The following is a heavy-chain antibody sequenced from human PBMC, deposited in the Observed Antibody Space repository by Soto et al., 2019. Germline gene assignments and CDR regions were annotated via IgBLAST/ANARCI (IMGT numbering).Heavy chain of an antibody. CDR1: GFTFTRYS. D-gene: IGHD3-22*01. CDR2: ISSTTNYI. J-gene: IGHJ4*02. Sequence: PGGSLRLSCAASGFTFTRYSMNWVRQAPGKGLEWVSSISSTTNYIYYGDSMKGRFTISRDNAKNSLYLEMDSLKTEDTALYYCVRAYENSNYYFDHWGRGTLVTVSS. CDR3: VRAYENSNYYFDH. V-gene: IGHV3-21*04.